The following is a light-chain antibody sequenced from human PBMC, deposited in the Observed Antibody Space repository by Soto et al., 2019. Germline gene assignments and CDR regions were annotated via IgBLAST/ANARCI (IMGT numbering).Light chain of an antibody. V-gene: IGLV2-23*02. J-gene: IGLJ1*01. CDR2: VVN. CDR1: SSDVGSYYP. Sequence: QSALTQPASMSGSPGQSITISCTGTSSDVGSYYPVSWFQQHPGKAPKLIIYVVNKRPSGVSDRFSGSKSGNTASLTISGLQAADEAEYYCCSYAGDTTFVVFGTGTKLTVL. CDR3: CSYAGDTTFVV.